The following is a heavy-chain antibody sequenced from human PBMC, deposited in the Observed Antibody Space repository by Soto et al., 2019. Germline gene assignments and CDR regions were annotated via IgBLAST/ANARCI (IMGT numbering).Heavy chain of an antibody. Sequence: ASVKVSCKASGYTFTSYAMHWVRQAPGQRLEWMGWINAGNGNTKYSQKFQGRVTITRDTSASTAYMELSSLRSEDTAVYYCAREAIFGGYFDYWGQGTLVTVPS. CDR1: GYTFTSYA. CDR3: AREAIFGGYFDY. V-gene: IGHV1-3*01. CDR2: INAGNGNT. D-gene: IGHD3-3*01. J-gene: IGHJ4*02.